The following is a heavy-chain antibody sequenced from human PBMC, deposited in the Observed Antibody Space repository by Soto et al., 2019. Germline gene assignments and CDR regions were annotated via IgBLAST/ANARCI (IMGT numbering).Heavy chain of an antibody. CDR1: GGSISSYY. V-gene: IGHV4-59*01. Sequence: QVQLQESGPGLVKPSETLSLTCTVSGGSISSYYWSWIRQPPGKGLEWIGYIYYSGSSNYNPSLKSRVTISINTSKNHSSLKLSSVTAANTAVYYCARGSIVGATGAFDFWGQGTMVTVSS. D-gene: IGHD1-26*01. CDR3: ARGSIVGATGAFDF. J-gene: IGHJ3*01. CDR2: IYYSGSS.